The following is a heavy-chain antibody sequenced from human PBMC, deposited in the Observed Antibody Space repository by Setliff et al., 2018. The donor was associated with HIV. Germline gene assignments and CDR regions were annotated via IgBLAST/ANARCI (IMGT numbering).Heavy chain of an antibody. CDR1: GDSIISGDYY. J-gene: IGHJ5*02. Sequence: PSETLSLTCTVSGDSIISGDYYWSWIRQSPGKGLEWIGHIHYKGNIDYNASLKSRLAISSDTSENQFSLNLSSVIAADTAIYFCARFTVVVFGAGEPSWFDPWGQGILVTVSS. CDR2: IHYKGNI. D-gene: IGHD2-15*01. CDR3: ARFTVVVFGAGEPSWFDP. V-gene: IGHV4-30-4*08.